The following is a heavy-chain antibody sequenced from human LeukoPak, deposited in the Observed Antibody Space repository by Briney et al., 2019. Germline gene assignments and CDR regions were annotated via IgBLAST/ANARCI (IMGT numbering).Heavy chain of an antibody. CDR1: GFTFSSYW. Sequence: GGSLRLSCAASGFTFSSYWMYWLRQAPGKGLVWVSRVNNDGSSTTYADSVKGRFTISRDNAKNTLYLQMNSLRAEDTAVYYCAKGGLRVTDYWGRGTLVTVSS. CDR2: VNNDGSST. V-gene: IGHV3-74*03. D-gene: IGHD5/OR15-5a*01. J-gene: IGHJ4*02. CDR3: AKGGLRVTDY.